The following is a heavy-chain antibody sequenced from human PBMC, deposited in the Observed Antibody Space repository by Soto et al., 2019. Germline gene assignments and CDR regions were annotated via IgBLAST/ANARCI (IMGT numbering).Heavy chain of an antibody. J-gene: IGHJ4*02. D-gene: IGHD3-16*01. V-gene: IGHV5-10-1*01. CDR3: ARQWGDYVCDY. CDR1: GYSFTTYW. Sequence: GESLKISCQASGYSFTTYWISWVRQMPGKGLECMGRIDPTDSYTDYGPSFEGHVTMSVDRSINTAYLEWSSLKASDSAVYYCARQWGDYVCDYWGQGTLVTVSS. CDR2: IDPTDSYT.